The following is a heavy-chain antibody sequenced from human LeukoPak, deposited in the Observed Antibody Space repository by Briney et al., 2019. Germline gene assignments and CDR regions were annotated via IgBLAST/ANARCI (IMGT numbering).Heavy chain of an antibody. Sequence: SETLSLTCTVSGGSISSGDYYWSWIRQPPGKGLEWIGYIYYSGSTYYNPSLKSRVTISVDTSKNQFSLKLSSVTAADTAVYYCARAPRITMIVVRMYYFDYWGQGTLVTVSS. J-gene: IGHJ4*02. CDR3: ARAPRITMIVVRMYYFDY. CDR2: IYYSGST. V-gene: IGHV4-30-4*01. CDR1: GGSISSGDYY. D-gene: IGHD3-22*01.